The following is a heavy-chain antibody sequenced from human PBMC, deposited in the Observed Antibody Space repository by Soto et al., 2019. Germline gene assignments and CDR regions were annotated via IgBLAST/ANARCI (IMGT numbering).Heavy chain of an antibody. CDR2: IIPILGIA. V-gene: IGHV1-69*02. CDR1: GGTFSSYT. J-gene: IGHJ6*02. D-gene: IGHD3-10*01. Sequence: SVKVSCKASGGTFSSYTISWVRQALGQGLEWMGRIIPILGIANYAQKFQGRVTITADKSTSTAYMELSSLRSEDTAVYYCASLMSSGYYYGMDVWGQGTTVTVSS. CDR3: ASLMSSGYYYGMDV.